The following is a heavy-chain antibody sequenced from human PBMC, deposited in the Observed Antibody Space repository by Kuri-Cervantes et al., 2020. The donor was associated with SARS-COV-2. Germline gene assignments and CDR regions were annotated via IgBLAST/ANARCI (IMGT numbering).Heavy chain of an antibody. CDR3: ARQYYDILTGYYLYGMEV. CDR2: ISSSSSTT. Sequence: GGSLRLSCAASGFTFSSYSMNWVRQAPGKGLEWVSYISSSSSTTYYADSVKGRFTISRDNAKNSLYLQMNSLRDEDTAVYYCARQYYDILTGYYLYGMEVWGQGTTVTVSS. J-gene: IGHJ6*02. V-gene: IGHV3-48*02. CDR1: GFTFSSYS. D-gene: IGHD3-9*01.